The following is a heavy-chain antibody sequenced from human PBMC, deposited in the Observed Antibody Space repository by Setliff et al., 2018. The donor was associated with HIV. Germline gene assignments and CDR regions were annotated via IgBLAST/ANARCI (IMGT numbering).Heavy chain of an antibody. J-gene: IGHJ4*02. V-gene: IGHV4-59*11. D-gene: IGHD3-10*01. Sequence: PSETLSLTCTVSGGSISSHYWSWIRQPPGKGLEWIGSIHYSGSTNYNPSLKSRVTISVDTSKNQFSLKLSSVNAADTALYFCAREAYFFASGTYYFDSWGQGTLVTVSS. CDR1: GGSISSHY. CDR2: IHYSGST. CDR3: AREAYFFASGTYYFDS.